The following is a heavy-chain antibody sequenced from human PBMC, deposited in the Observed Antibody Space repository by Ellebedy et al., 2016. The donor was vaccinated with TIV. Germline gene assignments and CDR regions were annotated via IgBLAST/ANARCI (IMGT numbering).Heavy chain of an antibody. J-gene: IGHJ4*02. V-gene: IGHV1-18*01. CDR3: ARPGEGLYSSSSAFDY. CDR1: GYTFTSYG. D-gene: IGHD6-6*01. Sequence: ASVKVSCXASGYTFTSYGISWVRQAPGQGLEWMGWISAYNGNTNYAQKLQGRVTMTTDTSTSTAYMELSSLRSEDTAVYYCARPGEGLYSSSSAFDYWGQGTLVTVSS. CDR2: ISAYNGNT.